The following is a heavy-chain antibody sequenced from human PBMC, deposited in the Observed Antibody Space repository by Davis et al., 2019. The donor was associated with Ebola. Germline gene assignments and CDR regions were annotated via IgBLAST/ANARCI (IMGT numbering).Heavy chain of an antibody. CDR2: IYYSGST. V-gene: IGHV4-59*08. Sequence: PSETLSLTCTVSGDSISSYYWSWIRQPPGKGLEWIGYIYYSGSTNYNPSLKSRVTISVDTSKNQFSLKLSSVTAADTAVYYCARVRVTVSDYWGQGTLVTVSS. CDR3: ARVRVTVSDY. J-gene: IGHJ4*02. CDR1: GDSISSYY. D-gene: IGHD4-11*01.